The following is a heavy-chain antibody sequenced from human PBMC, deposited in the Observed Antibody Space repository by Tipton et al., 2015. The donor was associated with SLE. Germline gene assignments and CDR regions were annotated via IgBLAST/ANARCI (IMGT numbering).Heavy chain of an antibody. Sequence: SLRLSCAASGFTFSSYSMNWVRQAPGKGLEWVAFIRYDGSNKYYADSVKGRFTISRDNSKNTLYLQMNSLRAEDTAVYYCAKGEQWRPGEGIWDYWGQGTLVTVSS. CDR2: IRYDGSNK. J-gene: IGHJ4*02. D-gene: IGHD6-19*01. CDR3: AKGEQWRPGEGIWDY. CDR1: GFTFSSYS. V-gene: IGHV3-30*02.